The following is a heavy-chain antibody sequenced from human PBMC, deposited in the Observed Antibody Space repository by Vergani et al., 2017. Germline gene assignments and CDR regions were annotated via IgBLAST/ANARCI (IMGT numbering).Heavy chain of an antibody. CDR2: IYYSGST. V-gene: IGHV4-39*07. CDR1: GGSISSSSYY. Sequence: QLQLQESGPGLVKPSETLSLTCTVSGGSISSSSYYWGWIRQPPGQGLEWIGSIYYSGSTYYNPSLKSRVTVSVDTSKNQFSLKLSAVTAADTAVYYCARDQPLGNYIYFDYWGQGTLVTVSS. CDR3: ARDQPLGNYIYFDY. J-gene: IGHJ4*02. D-gene: IGHD3-10*01.